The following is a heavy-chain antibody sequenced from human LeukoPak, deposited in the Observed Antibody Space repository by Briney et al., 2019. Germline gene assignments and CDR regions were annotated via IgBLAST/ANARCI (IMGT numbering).Heavy chain of an antibody. D-gene: IGHD3-22*01. CDR3: ARFVTYYYDSSGNFRGVLFFDP. J-gene: IGHJ5*02. CDR2: INHSGST. CDR1: GGSFSGYY. Sequence: SETLSLTCAVYGGSFSGYYWSWIRQPPGKGLEWIGEINHSGSTNYNPSLKSRVTISVDTSKNQISLKLSSVTAADTAVYYRARFVTYYYDSSGNFRGVLFFDPWGQGTLVTVSS. V-gene: IGHV4-34*01.